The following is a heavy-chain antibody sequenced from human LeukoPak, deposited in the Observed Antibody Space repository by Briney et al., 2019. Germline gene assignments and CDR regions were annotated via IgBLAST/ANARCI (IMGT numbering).Heavy chain of an antibody. J-gene: IGHJ4*02. CDR1: GFTFSSYG. D-gene: IGHD3-10*01. CDR2: ISYDGSNK. Sequence: GGSLRLSCAASGFTFSSYGMHWVRQATGKGLEWVAVISYDGSNKYYADSVKGRFTISRDNSKNTLYLQMNSLRAEDTAVYYCAKDSYLITMVRGVISPSFDYWGQGTLVTVSS. V-gene: IGHV3-30*18. CDR3: AKDSYLITMVRGVISPSFDY.